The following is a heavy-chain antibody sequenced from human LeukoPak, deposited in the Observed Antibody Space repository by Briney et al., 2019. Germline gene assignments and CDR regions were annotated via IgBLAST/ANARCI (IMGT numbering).Heavy chain of an antibody. D-gene: IGHD3-9*01. Sequence: SETLSLTCTVSGGSISSYYWSWIRQPPGKGLEWIGYIYYSGCTNYNPSLKSRVTISVDTSKNQFSLKLSSVTAADTAVYYCATTQYYDILTGTLAGWRTDAFDIWGQGTMVTVSS. CDR1: GGSISSYY. J-gene: IGHJ3*02. CDR3: ATTQYYDILTGTLAGWRTDAFDI. V-gene: IGHV4-59*01. CDR2: IYYSGCT.